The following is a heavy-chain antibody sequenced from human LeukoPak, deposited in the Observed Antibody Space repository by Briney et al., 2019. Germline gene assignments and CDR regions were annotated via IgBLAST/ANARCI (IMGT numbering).Heavy chain of an antibody. V-gene: IGHV4-59*01. CDR1: GVSISSYY. Sequence: LSETLSLTCSVSGVSISSYYWSWIRQPPGKGLEWVGYIYYSGSTNYNPSLKSRVTISVDTTKNQFSPKLSSVTAADTAVYYCARDGLSLPPRRFGMDVWGQGTTVIVSS. D-gene: IGHD3-22*01. J-gene: IGHJ6*02. CDR2: IYYSGST. CDR3: ARDGLSLPPRRFGMDV.